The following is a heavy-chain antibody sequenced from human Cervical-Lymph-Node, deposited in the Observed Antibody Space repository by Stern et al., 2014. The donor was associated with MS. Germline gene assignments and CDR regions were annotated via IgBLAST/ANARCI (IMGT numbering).Heavy chain of an antibody. D-gene: IGHD3-16*01. Sequence: EVQLLESGGALVQPGGSLRLSCAASGLTLSLYGMNWVRQAPGKGLEWISYISSSSSTIYYADSVKGRFTVSRDNAKNSLYLQMNSLRAEDTAVYHCARGFGYFDLWGQGTLVTVSS. J-gene: IGHJ4*02. CDR2: ISSSSSTI. CDR3: ARGFGYFDL. V-gene: IGHV3-48*01. CDR1: GLTLSLYG.